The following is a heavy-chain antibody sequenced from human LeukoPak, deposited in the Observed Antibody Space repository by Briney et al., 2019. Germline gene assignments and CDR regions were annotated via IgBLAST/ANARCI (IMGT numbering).Heavy chain of an antibody. J-gene: IGHJ5*02. Sequence: SETLSLTCTVSGDSISHHYYNWIRQPPGKGLGWIGFAHYSGNTFYNPSLNSRVTLSVDTSKNQFSLKLNSVTAADTAVYYCAREVRGQAWFDPWGQGTLVTVSS. CDR1: GDSISHHY. CDR3: AREVRGQAWFDP. CDR2: AHYSGNT. V-gene: IGHV4-59*11.